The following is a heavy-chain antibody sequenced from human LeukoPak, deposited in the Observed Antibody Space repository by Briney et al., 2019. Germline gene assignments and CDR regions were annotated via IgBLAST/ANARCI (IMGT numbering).Heavy chain of an antibody. J-gene: IGHJ4*02. D-gene: IGHD2-2*02. CDR2: IYHNGDT. V-gene: IGHV4-59*08. CDR3: ARHSYTPFDY. Sequence: PSETLSLTCSVSGGSISTYYWSRIRQSPGKGLEWIGYIYHNGDTNYNPSFKSRVTISVDTSKNQFSLRLMSVTAADTAIYYCARHSYTPFDYWGQGSLVTVSS. CDR1: GGSISTYY.